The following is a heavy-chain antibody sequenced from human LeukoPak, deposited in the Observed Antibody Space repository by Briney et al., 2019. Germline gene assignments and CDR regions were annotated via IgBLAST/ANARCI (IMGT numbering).Heavy chain of an antibody. J-gene: IGHJ4*02. Sequence: GASVKVSCKASGYTFTDYFIHWVRQAPGQGLEWMGWITPKSGGTNYAQKFQGRVTITRDPSISTAYMELSSLRSDDTAVYFCARDKGPVAGTGAGSFDHWGQGTLVTVSS. CDR3: ARDKGPVAGTGAGSFDH. CDR1: GYTFTDYF. V-gene: IGHV1-2*02. D-gene: IGHD6-19*01. CDR2: ITPKSGGT.